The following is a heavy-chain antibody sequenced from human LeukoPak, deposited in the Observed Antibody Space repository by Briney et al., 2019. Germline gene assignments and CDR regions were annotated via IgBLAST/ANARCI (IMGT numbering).Heavy chain of an antibody. Sequence: GGSLRLSCAASGFTFSSYWMSWVRQAPGKGLEWVANIKQDGSEKYYVDSVKDRFTISRDNAKNSLYLQMNSLRAEDTAVYYCANLIAVAANFDYWGQGTLVTVSS. CDR2: IKQDGSEK. CDR1: GFTFSSYW. V-gene: IGHV3-7*03. J-gene: IGHJ4*02. CDR3: ANLIAVAANFDY. D-gene: IGHD6-19*01.